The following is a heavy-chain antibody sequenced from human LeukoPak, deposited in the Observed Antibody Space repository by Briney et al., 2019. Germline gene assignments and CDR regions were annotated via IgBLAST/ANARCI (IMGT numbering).Heavy chain of an antibody. V-gene: IGHV3-21*06. J-gene: IGHJ4*02. CDR3: ARDGVAELMSALDY. CDR1: GFTFSSYA. Sequence: PGGSLRLSCAASGFTFSSYAIHWVRQAPGKGLEWVSFISSSSTYIYYADSLKGRFTISRDNAKNSLYLQMNSLRAEDTAVYYCARDGVAELMSALDYWGQGILVTVSS. CDR2: ISSSSTYI. D-gene: IGHD1-26*01.